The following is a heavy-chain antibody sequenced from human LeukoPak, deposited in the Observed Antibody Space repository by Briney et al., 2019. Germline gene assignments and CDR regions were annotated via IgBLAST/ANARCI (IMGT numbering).Heavy chain of an antibody. J-gene: IGHJ3*02. CDR3: ARDPDYGDFPFGAFDI. CDR2: IDWDDDK. V-gene: IGHV2-70*04. CDR1: GFSLSTSGMR. D-gene: IGHD4-17*01. Sequence: SGPALVKPTQTLTLTCTFSGFSLSTSGMRVSWIRQTPGKALEWLARIDWDDDKFYSTSLKTRLTISKDTSKNQVVLTMTNMDPVDTATYYCARDPDYGDFPFGAFDIWGQGTMVTVSS.